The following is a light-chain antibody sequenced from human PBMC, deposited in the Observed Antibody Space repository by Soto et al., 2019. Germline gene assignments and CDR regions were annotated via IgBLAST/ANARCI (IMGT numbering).Light chain of an antibody. Sequence: QSALTQPASVSGSPGQSITISCTGTSSDVGSYNLVSWYQQHPGKAPKLMIYEGSTRPSGVSNRFSGSKSGNTASLTISGLQAEDEADYYCCSYAGSRVFGRGTKLTVL. CDR1: SSDVGSYNL. CDR2: EGS. J-gene: IGLJ3*02. CDR3: CSYAGSRV. V-gene: IGLV2-23*01.